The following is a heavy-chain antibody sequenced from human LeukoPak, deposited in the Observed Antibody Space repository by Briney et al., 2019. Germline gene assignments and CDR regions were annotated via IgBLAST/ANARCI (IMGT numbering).Heavy chain of an antibody. J-gene: IGHJ4*02. V-gene: IGHV3-30*04. CDR2: ISYDGSNK. D-gene: IGHD6-19*01. CDR3: AGDGRRYSSGWYPTLYYFGY. Sequence: PGRSLRLSCAASGFTFSSYAMHWVRQAPGKGLEWVAVISYDGSNKYYADSVKGRFTISRDNSKNTLYLQMNSLRAEDTAVYYCAGDGRRYSSGWYPTLYYFGYWGQGTLVTVSS. CDR1: GFTFSSYA.